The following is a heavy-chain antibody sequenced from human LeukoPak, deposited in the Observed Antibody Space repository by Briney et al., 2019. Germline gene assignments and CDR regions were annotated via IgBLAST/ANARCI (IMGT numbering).Heavy chain of an antibody. Sequence: ASVKVSCKASGYTFTSYGISWVRQAPGQGLEWMGWISAYNGNTNYAQKLQGRVTMTTDTSTSTAYMELRSLRSDDTAVYYCARGLYYYDSSGSLDAFDIWGQGTMVTVSP. J-gene: IGHJ3*02. V-gene: IGHV1-18*01. CDR2: ISAYNGNT. CDR3: ARGLYYYDSSGSLDAFDI. CDR1: GYTFTSYG. D-gene: IGHD3-22*01.